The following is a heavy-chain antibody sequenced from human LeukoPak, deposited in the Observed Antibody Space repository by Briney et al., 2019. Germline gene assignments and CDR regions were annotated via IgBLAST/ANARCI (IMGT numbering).Heavy chain of an antibody. CDR1: GFMFRDAA. V-gene: IGHV3-23*01. CDR2: IASSGLNT. CDR3: ARDIELST. D-gene: IGHD5-12*01. J-gene: IGHJ3*01. Sequence: GGSLRLSCAASGFMFRDAAMTWVRQAPGKGLEWVSLIASSGLNTYYADSVRGRFTISRDNSKNTLSLQMNSLRVEDTAIYYCARDIELSTWGRGTLVTVSS.